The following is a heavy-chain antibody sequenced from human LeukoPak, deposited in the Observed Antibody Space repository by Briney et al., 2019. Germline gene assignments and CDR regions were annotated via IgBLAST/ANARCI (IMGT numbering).Heavy chain of an antibody. CDR2: ISSFGSTT. CDR3: ARDRKYFDSTGYPKRIFDF. Sequence: PGGSLRLSCVASGFTFSDYEMNWVRQAPGKGLEWVSYISSFGSTTDNADSVRARFTISRDNARNSLYLQMDSLRAEDTAVYFCARDRKYFDSTGYPKRIFDFWGQGTMVTVSS. D-gene: IGHD3-22*01. V-gene: IGHV3-48*03. J-gene: IGHJ4*02. CDR1: GFTFSDYE.